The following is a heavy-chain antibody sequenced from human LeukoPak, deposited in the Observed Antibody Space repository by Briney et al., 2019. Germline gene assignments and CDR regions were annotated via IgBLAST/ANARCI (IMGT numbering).Heavy chain of an antibody. J-gene: IGHJ6*02. V-gene: IGHV3-7*01. CDR1: GFSLSNYW. CDR2: INQDGSDK. Sequence: GGSLRLSCAASGFSLSNYWMSWVRQAPGKGLEWVANINQDGSDKYYVDSVMGRFSISKDNAKNSVYLQMNSLRPEDTAIYYCAWYGVTHGLDVWGQGTTVTVSS. D-gene: IGHD3-10*01. CDR3: AWYGVTHGLDV.